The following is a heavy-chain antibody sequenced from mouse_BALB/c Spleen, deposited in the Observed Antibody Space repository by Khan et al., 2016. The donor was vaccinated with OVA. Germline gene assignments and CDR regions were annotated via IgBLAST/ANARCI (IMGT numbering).Heavy chain of an antibody. V-gene: IGHV1S137*01. D-gene: IGHD2-2*01. J-gene: IGHJ3*01. CDR3: ARGGGYDWFAY. CDR2: ISTYYGNT. Sequence: QVQLQQSGPELVRPGVSVKISCKGSGYTFTGYAMHWVKQSHAKSLEWIGVISTYYGNTDYNEKFKGKATMTVDKSSNTAYMELGRFTSEDSAIYYCARGGGYDWFAYWCQGTLLTVSA. CDR1: GYTFTGYA.